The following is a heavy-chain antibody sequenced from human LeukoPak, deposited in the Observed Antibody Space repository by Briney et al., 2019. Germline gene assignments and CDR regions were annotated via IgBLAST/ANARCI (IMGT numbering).Heavy chain of an antibody. V-gene: IGHV1-46*01. Sequence: ASVKVSCKASGYTFTGYHIHWVRQAPGQGLEWMGIINPSGGSTSYAQKFQGRVTMTRDMSTSTVYMELSSLRSEDTAVYYCARDRARVLRYFDWLPRTNWFDPWGQGTLVTVSS. CDR3: ARDRARVLRYFDWLPRTNWFDP. CDR2: INPSGGST. D-gene: IGHD3-9*01. CDR1: GYTFTGYH. J-gene: IGHJ5*02.